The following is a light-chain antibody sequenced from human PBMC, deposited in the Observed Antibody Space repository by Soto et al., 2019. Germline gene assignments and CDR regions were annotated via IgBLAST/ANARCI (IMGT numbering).Light chain of an antibody. CDR2: RAS. Sequence: IMMTQSPVTLSLSPGERATLSCRAGQTIYSNVAWYQQRPGQAPRLRIYRASTRATGVPARLSGSGSGTEFTLTISGMQSEDFALYYCQQYQNLWTFGQGTKVDIK. CDR1: QTIYSN. CDR3: QQYQNLWT. V-gene: IGKV3-15*01. J-gene: IGKJ1*01.